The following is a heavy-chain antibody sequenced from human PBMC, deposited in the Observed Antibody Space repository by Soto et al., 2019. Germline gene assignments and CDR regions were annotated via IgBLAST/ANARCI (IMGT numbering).Heavy chain of an antibody. CDR2: IYHGGTT. CDR1: GGFISSGLW. V-gene: IGHV4-4*02. D-gene: IGHD2-2*01. J-gene: IGHJ4*02. Sequence: QVQLQESGPGLAMPSGTLSLTCAVSGGFISSGLWWSWVRQSPGKGLEWLGEIYHGGTTNYNPSLRSRVTISIDNSKNQFSLKVSSVTAADTALYYCASQSSYRIDYWGQGILVSVSS. CDR3: ASQSSYRIDY.